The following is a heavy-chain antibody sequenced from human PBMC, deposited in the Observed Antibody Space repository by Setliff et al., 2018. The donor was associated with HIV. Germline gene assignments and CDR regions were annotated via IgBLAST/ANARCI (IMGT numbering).Heavy chain of an antibody. J-gene: IGHJ4*02. Sequence: SETLSLTCAVYGGSFSGYYWSWIRQPPGKGLEWIGEINHSGSTNYNMSLWSRVTISLDTSRNQFSLELISVTAADTAVYYCAGGPGTTSIDYWAQGTLVTVSS. D-gene: IGHD1-26*01. CDR3: AGGPGTTSIDY. CDR2: INHSGST. V-gene: IGHV4-34*01. CDR1: GGSFSGYY.